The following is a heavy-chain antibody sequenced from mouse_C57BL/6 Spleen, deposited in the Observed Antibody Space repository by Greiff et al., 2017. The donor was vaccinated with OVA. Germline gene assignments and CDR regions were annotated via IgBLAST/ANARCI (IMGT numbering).Heavy chain of an antibody. CDR1: GYTFTTYP. CDR3: ARNGYYGSSSFAY. V-gene: IGHV1-47*01. CDR2: FHPYNDDT. D-gene: IGHD1-1*01. J-gene: IGHJ3*01. Sequence: LVEPGAELVKPGASVKMSCKASGYTFTTYPIEWMKQNHGKSLEWIGNFHPYNDDTKYNEKFKGKATLTVEKSSSTVYLELSRLTSDDSAVYYCARNGYYGSSSFAYWGQGTLVTVSA.